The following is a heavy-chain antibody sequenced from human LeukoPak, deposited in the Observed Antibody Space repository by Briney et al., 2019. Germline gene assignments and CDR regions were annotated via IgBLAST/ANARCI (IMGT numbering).Heavy chain of an antibody. Sequence: SETLSLTCAVYGGSFRGYYWSWIRQPPGKGLEWIGYIYYSGSTNYNPSLKSRVTISVDTSKNQFSLKLSSVTAADTAVYYCARDKVITMVRGAPTEYYFDSWGQGTLVTVSS. D-gene: IGHD3-10*01. CDR2: IYYSGST. V-gene: IGHV4-59*01. CDR3: ARDKVITMVRGAPTEYYFDS. CDR1: GGSFRGYY. J-gene: IGHJ4*02.